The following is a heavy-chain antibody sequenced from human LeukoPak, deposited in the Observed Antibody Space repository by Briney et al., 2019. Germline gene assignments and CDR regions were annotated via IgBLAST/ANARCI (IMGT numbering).Heavy chain of an antibody. J-gene: IGHJ4*02. V-gene: IGHV3-23*01. D-gene: IGHD6-13*01. CDR3: ARHYSSSWYFDY. Sequence: GGSLRLSCTASGFTFGDYAMSWVRQAPGKGLEWVSAISGSGGSTYYADSVKGRFTISRDNSKNTLYLQMNSLRAEDTAVYYCARHYSSSWYFDYWGQGTLVTVSS. CDR1: GFTFGDYA. CDR2: ISGSGGST.